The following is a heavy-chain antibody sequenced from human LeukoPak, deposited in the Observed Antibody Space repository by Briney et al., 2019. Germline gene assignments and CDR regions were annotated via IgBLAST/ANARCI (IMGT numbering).Heavy chain of an antibody. Sequence: PSQTLSLTCTASGGSISSGSYYWSWIRQPAGKGLEWIGHIYTSGSTNYNPSLKSRVTISVDTSKNQFSLKLSSVTAADTAVYYCASIAVAGTQHSWGQGTLVTVSS. V-gene: IGHV4-61*09. D-gene: IGHD6-19*01. CDR1: GGSISSGSYY. J-gene: IGHJ4*02. CDR3: ASIAVAGTQHS. CDR2: IYTSGST.